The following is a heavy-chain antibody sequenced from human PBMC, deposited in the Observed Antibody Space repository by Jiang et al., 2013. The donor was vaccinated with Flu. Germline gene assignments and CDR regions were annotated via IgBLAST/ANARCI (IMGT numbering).Heavy chain of an antibody. CDR1: GYLFTSYT. CDR2: MNPITHNS. CDR3: ARGRSDYIESYVYYFDY. J-gene: IGHJ4*02. D-gene: IGHD3-16*01. Sequence: SGAEVKKPGASVTVSCKASGYLFTSYTMHWVRQAPGQGLEWMGWMNPITHNSGSAQQFQGRVTMTMDNSISTAYMELTSLRSEDTAVYYCARGRSDYIESYVYYFDYWGQGNLVTVSS. V-gene: IGHV1-8*02.